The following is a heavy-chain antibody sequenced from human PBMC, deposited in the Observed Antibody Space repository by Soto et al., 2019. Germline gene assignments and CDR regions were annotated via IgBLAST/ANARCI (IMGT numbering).Heavy chain of an antibody. CDR1: GGTFSSYA. Sequence: GASVKVSCKASGGTFSSYAISWVRQAPGQGLEWMGGIIPIFGTANYAQKFQGRVTITADESTSTAYMELSSLRSEDKAVYYCARDILTVYPRWFDPWGQGTLVTVSS. CDR3: ARDILTVYPRWFDP. J-gene: IGHJ5*02. V-gene: IGHV1-69*13. CDR2: IIPIFGTA. D-gene: IGHD3-9*01.